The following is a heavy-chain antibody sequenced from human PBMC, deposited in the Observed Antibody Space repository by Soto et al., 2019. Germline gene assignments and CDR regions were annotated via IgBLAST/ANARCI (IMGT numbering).Heavy chain of an antibody. CDR2: IYYSGST. V-gene: IGHV4-28*01. CDR3: ARVISSGWALDYFDY. Sequence: QVQLQESGPGLVKPSDTLSLTCAVSGYSISSSNWWGWIRQPPGKGLEWIGYIYYSGSTYYNPSLKSRVTMSVDTPKNPFSLKLSSVTAVDTVVYYGARVISSGWALDYFDYWGQGTLLTVSS. CDR1: GYSISSSNW. D-gene: IGHD6-19*01. J-gene: IGHJ4*02.